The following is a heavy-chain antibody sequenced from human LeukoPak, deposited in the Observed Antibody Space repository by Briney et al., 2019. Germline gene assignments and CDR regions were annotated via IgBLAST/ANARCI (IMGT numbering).Heavy chain of an antibody. CDR1: GFTFSNYA. V-gene: IGHV3-23*01. J-gene: IGHJ4*02. CDR2: IAGSGGNT. Sequence: GGSLRLSCVASGFTFSNYAMSWVRQAPGKGLEWVSAIAGSGGNTYYADSVKGRFTISRDNSKNTVFLQMNSLRAEDTAVYYCAKWGDYDVLTGYYVSDYWGQGTLVTVSS. D-gene: IGHD3-9*01. CDR3: AKWGDYDVLTGYYVSDY.